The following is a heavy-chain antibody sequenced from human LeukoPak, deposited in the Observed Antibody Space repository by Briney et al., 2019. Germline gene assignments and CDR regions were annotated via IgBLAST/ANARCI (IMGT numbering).Heavy chain of an antibody. J-gene: IGHJ4*02. D-gene: IGHD3-22*01. V-gene: IGHV4-34*01. Sequence: SETLSLTCAVYGGSFSGYYWSWTRQPPGKGLEWIGEINHSGSTNYNPSLKSRVTISVDTSKKQFSLKLSSVTAADTAVYYCVTYYFDSSGPKKNYWGQGTLVTVSS. CDR2: INHSGST. CDR3: VTYYFDSSGPKKNY. CDR1: GGSFSGYY.